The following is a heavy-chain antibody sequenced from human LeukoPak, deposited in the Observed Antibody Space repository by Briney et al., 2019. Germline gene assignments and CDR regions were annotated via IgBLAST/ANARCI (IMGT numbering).Heavy chain of an antibody. V-gene: IGHV3-21*01. Sequence: GGSLRLSCAASGFTFSSYEMNWVRQAPAKGLEWVASISTSGIYINYADSVKGRFTISRDNAKNSLYLQMNSLRAEDTAVYYCGRDLGTEVGATDYWGQGTLVTVFS. J-gene: IGHJ4*02. CDR1: GFTFSSYE. D-gene: IGHD1-26*01. CDR2: ISTSGIYI. CDR3: GRDLGTEVGATDY.